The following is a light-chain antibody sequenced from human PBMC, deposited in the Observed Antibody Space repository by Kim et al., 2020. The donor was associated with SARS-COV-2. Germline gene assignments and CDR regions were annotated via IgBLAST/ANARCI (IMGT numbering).Light chain of an antibody. J-gene: IGLJ2*01. CDR3: SSYTSRSTHVI. CDR2: DVT. V-gene: IGLV2-14*03. CDR1: SSDVGGYDY. Sequence: QSALTQPASVSGSPGQSITISCTGTSSDVGGYDYVSWYQQHPGKAPKLMIYDVTSRPSGLSNRFSGSKSGNTASLTISGLQAEDEADYYCSSYTSRSTHVIFGGGTQLTVL.